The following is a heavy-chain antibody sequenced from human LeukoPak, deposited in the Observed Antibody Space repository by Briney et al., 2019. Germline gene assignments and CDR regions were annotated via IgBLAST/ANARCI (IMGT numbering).Heavy chain of an antibody. CDR1: GYTFTGYY. Sequence: ASVTVSCKTSGYTFTGYYMHWVRQAPGQRLEWMGWINPNSGGTNYAQKFQGRVTMTRDTSVSIAYMELSSLRSDDTAVYYCARDGHDAFDIWGHGTMVTVSS. CDR3: ARDGHDAFDI. CDR2: INPNSGGT. V-gene: IGHV1-2*02. J-gene: IGHJ3*02.